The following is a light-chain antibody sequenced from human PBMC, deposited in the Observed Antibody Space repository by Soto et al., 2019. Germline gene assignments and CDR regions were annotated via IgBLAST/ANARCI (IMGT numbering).Light chain of an antibody. J-gene: IGKJ2*01. Sequence: DVVMTQSPLSLPVTLGQPASISCRSSQSLAYSDGNTYLNWFQQRPGQSPRRLIYKVSNRDSGVPDRFSGGGSSTAFTLLFVWVEAADVGVYYCMEGTHWPPYTCGQRTKLEIK. CDR3: MEGTHWPPYT. CDR1: QSLAYSDGNTY. V-gene: IGKV2-30*01. CDR2: KVS.